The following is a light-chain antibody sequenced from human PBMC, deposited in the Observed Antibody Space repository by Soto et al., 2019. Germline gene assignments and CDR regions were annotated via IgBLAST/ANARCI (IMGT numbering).Light chain of an antibody. CDR2: GVT. CDR1: SSDVGGYNY. J-gene: IGLJ2*01. V-gene: IGLV2-14*01. Sequence: QSVLTQPASMSGSPGQSITISCTGTSSDVGGYNYVSWYQQHPGKAPKLMIYGVTNRPSGISNRFSGSKSGNTASLTISGLQAEDEADYYCNSYTSSRTVVFGGGTKLTV. CDR3: NSYTSSRTVV.